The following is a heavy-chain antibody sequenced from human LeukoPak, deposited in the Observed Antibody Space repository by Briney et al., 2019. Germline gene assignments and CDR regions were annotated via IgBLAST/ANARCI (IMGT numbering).Heavy chain of an antibody. CDR1: GGSISSYY. J-gene: IGHJ5*02. D-gene: IGHD6-13*01. CDR2: IYYSGST. CDR3: ARALRQQLVTGWFDP. Sequence: PSETLSLTCTVSGGSISSYYWSWIRQPPGKGLEWIGYIYYSGSTNYIPSLKSRVTISVDTSKNQFSLRLSSVTAADTAVYYCARALRQQLVTGWFDPWGQGTLVTVSS. V-gene: IGHV4-59*01.